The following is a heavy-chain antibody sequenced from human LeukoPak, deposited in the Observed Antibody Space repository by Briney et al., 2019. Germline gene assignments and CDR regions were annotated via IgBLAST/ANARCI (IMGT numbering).Heavy chain of an antibody. CDR1: GFTFSSYA. J-gene: IGHJ4*02. D-gene: IGHD3-10*01. Sequence: GGSLRLSCAASGFTFSSYAMSWVRQAPGKGLEWVSAISGPGGATYYADSVKGRFTISRDNSKNTLYLQMNSLRAEDTAIYYCARDASGFGDLFDYWGQGTLVTVSS. CDR2: ISGPGGAT. CDR3: ARDASGFGDLFDY. V-gene: IGHV3-23*01.